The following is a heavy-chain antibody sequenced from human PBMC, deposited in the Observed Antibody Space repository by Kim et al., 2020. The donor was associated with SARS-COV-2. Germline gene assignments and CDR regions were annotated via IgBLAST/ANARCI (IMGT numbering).Heavy chain of an antibody. CDR3: AKDRSRMIVGSGSLDY. J-gene: IGHJ4*01. V-gene: IGHV3-23*01. CDR1: GFTFSNYF. Sequence: GGSLRLSCAASGFTFSNYFMTWVRQAPGKGLEWVSSISGTGLSTYYADSVKGRFTISRDNSKNTVYLQMSSLRPEATAVFFCAKDRSRMIVGSGSLDYWG. CDR2: ISGTGLST. D-gene: IGHD1-26*01.